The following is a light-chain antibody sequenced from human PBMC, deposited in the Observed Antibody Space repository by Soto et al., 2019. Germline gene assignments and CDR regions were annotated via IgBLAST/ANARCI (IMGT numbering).Light chain of an antibody. CDR1: QSITSS. CDR2: DVS. Sequence: DIALTHFPPTLSLCPAETATPSCRPSQSITSSLAWYQQNPGQSPRLLIYDVSSRATGIPDRFSGSGSGTDFTLTISRLEPEDFAVYYCQQYGSSPLTFGGGTKVDIK. CDR3: QQYGSSPLT. V-gene: IGKV3-20*01. J-gene: IGKJ4*01.